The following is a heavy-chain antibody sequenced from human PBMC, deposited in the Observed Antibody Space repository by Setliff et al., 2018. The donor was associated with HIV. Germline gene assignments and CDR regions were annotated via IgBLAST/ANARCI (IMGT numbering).Heavy chain of an antibody. CDR3: ARAGYYGSTSYWEYFQH. CDR1: GGSISSHY. J-gene: IGHJ1*01. CDR2: IYHNGYT. Sequence: KTSETLSLTCTVSGGSISSHYWSWIRQPPGKGLEWIGSIYHNGYTKFNPSLKSRLTISVDTSKNQFSLKLSSVTAADTAVYYCARAGYYGSTSYWEYFQHWGQGTLVTVSS. V-gene: IGHV4-59*11. D-gene: IGHD3-22*01.